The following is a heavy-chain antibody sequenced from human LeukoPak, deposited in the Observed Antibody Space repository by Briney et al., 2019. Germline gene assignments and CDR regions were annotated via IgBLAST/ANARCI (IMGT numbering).Heavy chain of an antibody. V-gene: IGHV3-53*01. Sequence: GGSLRLSCAASGFTVSSNYMSWVRQAPGKGLEWVSVIYSGGSTYYADSVKGRFTISRDVSKSTLYLQMNSLRAEDTAVYYCARDLAAGRLDFRGQGTLVTVSS. D-gene: IGHD6-6*01. J-gene: IGHJ4*02. CDR2: IYSGGST. CDR1: GFTVSSNY. CDR3: ARDLAAGRLDF.